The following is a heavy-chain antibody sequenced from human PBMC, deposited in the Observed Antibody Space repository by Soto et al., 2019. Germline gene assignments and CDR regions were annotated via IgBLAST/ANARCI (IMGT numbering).Heavy chain of an antibody. D-gene: IGHD3-3*01. CDR2: INSDGSST. CDR3: ARDRRFLEWQKSYYYYYMDV. J-gene: IGHJ6*03. V-gene: IGHV3-74*01. CDR1: GFTFSSYW. Sequence: GGSLRLSCAASGFTFSSYWMHWVRQAPGKGLVWVSRINSDGSSTSYADSVKGRFTISRDNAKNTLYLQMNSLRAEDTAVYYCARDRRFLEWQKSYYYYYMDVWGKGTTVTVSS.